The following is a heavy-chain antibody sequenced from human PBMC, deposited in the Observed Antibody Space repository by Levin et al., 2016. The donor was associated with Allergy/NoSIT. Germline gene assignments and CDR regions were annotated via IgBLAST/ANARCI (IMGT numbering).Heavy chain of an antibody. CDR2: IWYDGSNK. J-gene: IGHJ4*02. V-gene: IGHV3-33*06. CDR1: GFTFSSYG. D-gene: IGHD3-16*01. CDR3: AKFYVWGSYTLY. Sequence: GESLKISCAASGFTFSSYGMHWVRQAPGKGLEWVAVIWYDGSNKYYADSVKGRFTISRDNSKNTLYLQMNSLRAEDTAVYYCAKFYVWGSYTLYWGQGTLVTVSS.